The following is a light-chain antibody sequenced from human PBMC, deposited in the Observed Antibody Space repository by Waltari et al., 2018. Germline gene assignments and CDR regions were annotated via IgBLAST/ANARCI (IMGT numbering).Light chain of an antibody. V-gene: IGLV2-8*01. Sequence: QSALTQPPSASGSPGQSVTISCTGTSSDVGGYNYVPWYQQHPGKAPKLMIYEVARRPSGVPDRFSGSKSGNTASLTVSGLQAEDEADYYCSSYAGSKNYVFGTGTKV. J-gene: IGLJ1*01. CDR3: SSYAGSKNYV. CDR2: EVA. CDR1: SSDVGGYNY.